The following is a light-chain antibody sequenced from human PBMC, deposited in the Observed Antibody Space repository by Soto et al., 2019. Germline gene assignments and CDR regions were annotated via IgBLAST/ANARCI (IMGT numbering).Light chain of an antibody. CDR3: FSYAGSTPVV. CDR2: EGS. CDR1: SSDVGSYNL. J-gene: IGLJ2*01. V-gene: IGLV2-23*01. Sequence: QSVLTQPASVSGSPGQSITISCTGTSSDVGSYNLVSWYQQHPGKAPKLMIYEGSKRPSGVSNRVSGSKSGNTASLTISGLQAEDEADYYCFSYAGSTPVVFGGGTKLTVL.